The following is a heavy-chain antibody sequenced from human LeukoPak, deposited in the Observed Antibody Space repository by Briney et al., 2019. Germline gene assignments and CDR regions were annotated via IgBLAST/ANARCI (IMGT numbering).Heavy chain of an antibody. D-gene: IGHD3-3*01. Sequence: SETLSLTCAVSGGSISSSNWWSWVRQPPGKGLEWIGEIYHSGSTNYNPSLKSRVTISVDKSKNQSSLKLSSVTAADTAVYYCARGFDFWSGYIIDYWGQGTLVTVSS. J-gene: IGHJ4*02. CDR1: GGSISSSNW. V-gene: IGHV4-4*02. CDR2: IYHSGST. CDR3: ARGFDFWSGYIIDY.